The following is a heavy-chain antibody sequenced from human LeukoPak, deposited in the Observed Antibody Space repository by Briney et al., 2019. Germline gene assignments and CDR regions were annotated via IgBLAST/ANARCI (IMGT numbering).Heavy chain of an antibody. CDR3: VYGGNSTCFDI. CDR2: INSDGSST. CDR1: GFTFSSYW. V-gene: IGHV3-74*01. D-gene: IGHD4-23*01. Sequence: GGSLTLSCAASGFTFSSYWMHWVRQAPGKGLVWVSRINSDGSSTTYADSVKGRFTISRDNAKNTLYLHMNGLRADDTAVYYCVYGGNSTCFDIWGQGTMVTVSS. J-gene: IGHJ3*02.